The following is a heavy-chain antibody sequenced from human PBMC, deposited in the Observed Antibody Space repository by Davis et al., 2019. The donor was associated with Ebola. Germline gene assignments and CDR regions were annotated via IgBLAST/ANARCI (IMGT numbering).Heavy chain of an antibody. D-gene: IGHD3-22*01. CDR2: VSPEGGRT. CDR3: TRDFDRVRE. J-gene: IGHJ4*02. Sequence: HTGGSLRLSCAASGFTFSSYWMHWVRQAPGKGLVWVSRVSPEGGRTGYADSVKGRFSISRDNAKNMVYLQMNSLKAEDTAVYYCTRDFDRVREWGQGTLVTVSS. V-gene: IGHV3-74*01. CDR1: GFTFSSYW.